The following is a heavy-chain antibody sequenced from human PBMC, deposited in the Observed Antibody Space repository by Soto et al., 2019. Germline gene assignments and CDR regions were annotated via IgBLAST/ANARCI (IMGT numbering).Heavy chain of an antibody. CDR2: IIPIFGTA. CDR1: GGTFSSYA. Sequence: QVQLVQSGAEVKKPGSSVKVSCKASGGTFSSYAISWVRQAPGQGLEWMGGIIPIFGTANYAQKLQGRVTITADESTSTAYMELSSLRSEDTAVYYCAACVVVVGSSGWDYYYGIDVWGQGTTVTVSS. CDR3: AACVVVVGSSGWDYYYGIDV. D-gene: IGHD2-15*01. V-gene: IGHV1-69*01. J-gene: IGHJ6*02.